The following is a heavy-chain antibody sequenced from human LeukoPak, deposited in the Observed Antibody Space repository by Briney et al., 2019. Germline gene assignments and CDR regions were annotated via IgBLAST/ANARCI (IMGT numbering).Heavy chain of an antibody. V-gene: IGHV1-2*06. J-gene: IGHJ5*02. CDR2: INPNSGVT. D-gene: IGHD2-15*01. CDR3: ARSSMVDAASPGT. CDR1: GYTFTGYC. Sequence: ASVKVSCKASGYTFTGYCIHWVRQAPGQGLEWMGRINPNSGVTNYAQKFQGRVTMTRDTSISTAYMDLSSLTYDDTAFYYCARSSMVDAASPGTWGQGTLVTVSS.